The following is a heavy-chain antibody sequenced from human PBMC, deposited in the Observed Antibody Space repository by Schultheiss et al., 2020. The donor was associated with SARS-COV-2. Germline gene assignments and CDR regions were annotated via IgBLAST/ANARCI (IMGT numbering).Heavy chain of an antibody. CDR2: IYYSGST. D-gene: IGHD4-11*01. J-gene: IGHJ6*03. V-gene: IGHV4-59*12. CDR1: GGSISSYY. Sequence: SETLSLTCTVSGGSISSYYWSWIRQPPGKGLEWIGYIYYSGSTNYNPSLKSRVTISVDTSKNQFSLKLSSVTAADTAVYYCARDGATVITNPNYYYYYYMDVWGKGTTVTVSS. CDR3: ARDGATVITNPNYYYYYYMDV.